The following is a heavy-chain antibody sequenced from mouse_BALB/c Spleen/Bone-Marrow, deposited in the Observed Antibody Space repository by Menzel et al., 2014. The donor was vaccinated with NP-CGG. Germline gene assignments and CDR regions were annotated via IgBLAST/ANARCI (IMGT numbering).Heavy chain of an antibody. CDR3: ARERSWYFEV. V-gene: IGHV1S29*02. CDR2: IYPYNGGT. J-gene: IGHJ1*01. Sequence: EVQRLESGPELVKPGASVEISCTASGYTFTDYNMHWVKQSHGESLEWIGYIYPYNGGTGYNQKFKSKATSTVDNSSSTAYMELRSVTSEDSSGYYGARERSWYFEVWGAGTTVTVSS. CDR1: GYTFTDYN.